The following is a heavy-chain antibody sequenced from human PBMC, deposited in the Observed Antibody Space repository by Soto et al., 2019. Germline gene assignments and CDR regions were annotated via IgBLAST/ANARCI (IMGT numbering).Heavy chain of an antibody. V-gene: IGHV4-59*08. J-gene: IGHJ6*02. Sequence: SETLSLTSTVSGGSISSYYWSWIRQPPGKKLECIGYIYYSGSTNYNPSLKSRVTISVDTSKNQFSLKLSSVTAADTAVYYCARAWSRYYYGSVYGMAVWGQGTTVTVSS. CDR1: GGSISSYY. CDR3: ARAWSRYYYGSVYGMAV. D-gene: IGHD3-10*01. CDR2: IYYSGST.